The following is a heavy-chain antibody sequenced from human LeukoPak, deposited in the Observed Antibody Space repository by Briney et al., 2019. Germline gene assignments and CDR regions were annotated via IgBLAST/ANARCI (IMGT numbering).Heavy chain of an antibody. J-gene: IGHJ4*02. CDR2: IRSKAHGGTT. V-gene: IGHV3-49*04. CDR3: TIIQIAAAGTFDY. CDR1: GFTFGDYA. D-gene: IGHD6-13*01. Sequence: GRSLRLSCTTSGFTFGDYAMSWVRQAPGKGLEWVGFIRSKAHGGTTEYAASVKGRFTISRDDSKSIAYLQMNSLKTEDTAVYYCTIIQIAAAGTFDYWGQGTLVTVSS.